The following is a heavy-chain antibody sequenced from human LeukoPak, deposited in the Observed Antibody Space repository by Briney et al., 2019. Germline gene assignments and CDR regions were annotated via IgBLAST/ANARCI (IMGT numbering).Heavy chain of an antibody. CDR3: ARSSIAARPYYYYYYMDV. CDR1: GGTFSSYA. Sequence: ASVKVSCKASGGTFSSYAISWVRQAPGQGLEWMGGIIPIFGTANYAQKFQGRVTITTDESTSTAYMELSSLRSEDTAVCYCARSSIAARPYYYYYYMDVWGKGTTVTVSS. J-gene: IGHJ6*03. D-gene: IGHD6-6*01. V-gene: IGHV1-69*05. CDR2: IIPIFGTA.